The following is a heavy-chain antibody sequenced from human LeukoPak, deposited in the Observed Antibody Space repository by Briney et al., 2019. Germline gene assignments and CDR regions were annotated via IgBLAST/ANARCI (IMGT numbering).Heavy chain of an antibody. V-gene: IGHV3-48*04. CDR2: ISSSGSTI. CDR1: GFTFSSYR. CDR3: ARIGDFWSGYLN. D-gene: IGHD3-3*01. J-gene: IGHJ4*02. Sequence: GGSLRLSCAASGFTFSSYRMNWVRQAPGKGLEWVSYISSSGSTIYYADSVKGRFTISRDNAKNSLYLQMNSLRAEDTAVYYCARIGDFWSGYLNWGQGSLVTVSS.